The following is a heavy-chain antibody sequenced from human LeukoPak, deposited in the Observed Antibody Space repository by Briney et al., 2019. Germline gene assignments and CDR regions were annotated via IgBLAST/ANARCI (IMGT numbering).Heavy chain of an antibody. Sequence: QASETLSLTCTVSGGSISSYYWSWIRQPPGKGLEWIGYIYYSGSTNYNPSLKSRVTISVDTSKNQFSLKLSSVTAADTAVYYCARVLYYYDSSGYPRPYYFDYWGQGTLVTVSS. J-gene: IGHJ4*02. D-gene: IGHD3-22*01. V-gene: IGHV4-59*01. CDR1: GGSISSYY. CDR2: IYYSGST. CDR3: ARVLYYYDSSGYPRPYYFDY.